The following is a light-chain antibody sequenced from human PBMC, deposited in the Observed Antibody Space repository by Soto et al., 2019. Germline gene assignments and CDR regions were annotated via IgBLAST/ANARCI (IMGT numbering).Light chain of an antibody. CDR2: GAS. CDR3: QQYGSSRT. J-gene: IGKJ1*01. Sequence: EIVLTQSPGTLSLSPGERATLSCRASQSVSSSYLAWYQQKPGQAPRLLIYGASSRATGIPDRFSGSWSGTAFTLTISRLEPEAFAVYYCQQYGSSRTFGHGTKFELK. CDR1: QSVSSSY. V-gene: IGKV3-20*01.